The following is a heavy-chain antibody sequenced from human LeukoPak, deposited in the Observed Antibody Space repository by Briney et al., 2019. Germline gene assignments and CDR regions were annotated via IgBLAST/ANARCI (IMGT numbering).Heavy chain of an antibody. D-gene: IGHD6-13*01. Sequence: SQTLSLTCTVSGGSISSGSYYWSWIRQPAGKGLEWIGRIYTSGSTNYNPSLKSRVTISVDTSKNQFSLKLSSVTAADTAVYYCASGWGSSWYRSYYYYYMDVWGKGTTVTVSS. V-gene: IGHV4-61*02. J-gene: IGHJ6*03. CDR1: GGSISSGSYY. CDR2: IYTSGST. CDR3: ASGWGSSWYRSYYYYYMDV.